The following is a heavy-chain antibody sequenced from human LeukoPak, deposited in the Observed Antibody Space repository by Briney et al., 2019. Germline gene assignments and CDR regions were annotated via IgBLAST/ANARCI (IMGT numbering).Heavy chain of an antibody. J-gene: IGHJ6*02. D-gene: IGHD1-26*01. Sequence: SETLSLTCAVSGGSISSGGYSWSWIRQPPGKGLEWIGYIYHSGSTYYNPSLKSRVTMSVDTSKNLFSLKVSSVTAADTAVYYCARGRSNYYGMDVWGQGTTVTVSS. CDR2: IYHSGST. V-gene: IGHV4-30-2*01. CDR3: ARGRSNYYGMDV. CDR1: GGSISSGGYS.